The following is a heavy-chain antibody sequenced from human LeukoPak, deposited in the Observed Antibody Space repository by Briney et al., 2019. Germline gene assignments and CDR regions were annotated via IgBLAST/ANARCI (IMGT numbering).Heavy chain of an antibody. D-gene: IGHD6-19*01. Sequence: GASVKVSCKASGYTFTGYYMHWMRQAPGQGLEWMGWINPNSGGTNYAHKFQGRGTMTRDTSISTAYMELSRLRSDDTAVYYCARAVAGPGGDYWGQGTLVTVSS. CDR2: INPNSGGT. J-gene: IGHJ4*02. CDR3: ARAVAGPGGDY. V-gene: IGHV1-2*07. CDR1: GYTFTGYY.